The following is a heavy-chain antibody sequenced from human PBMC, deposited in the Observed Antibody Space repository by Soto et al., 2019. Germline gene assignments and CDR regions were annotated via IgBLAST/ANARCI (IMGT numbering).Heavy chain of an antibody. V-gene: IGHV4-59*01. D-gene: IGHD3-10*01. CDR3: ARATMVRGVISWFDP. J-gene: IGHJ5*02. CDR1: GGSISSYY. CDR2: IYYSGST. Sequence: SETLSLTCTVSGGSISSYYWSWIRQPPGKGLEWIGYIYYSGSTNYNPSLKSRVTIPVDTSKNQFSLKLSSVTAADTAVYYCARATMVRGVISWFDPWGQGTLVTVSS.